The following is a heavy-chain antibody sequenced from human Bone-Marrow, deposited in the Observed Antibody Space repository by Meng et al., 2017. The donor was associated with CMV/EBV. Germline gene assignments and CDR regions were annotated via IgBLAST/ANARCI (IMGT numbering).Heavy chain of an antibody. CDR3: ARGQDQIPYYDSSGPSA. V-gene: IGHV3-30-3*01. CDR2: ISYDGSNK. CDR1: GFTFSSYA. D-gene: IGHD3-22*01. Sequence: GESLKISCAASGFTFSSYAMHWVRQAPGKGLEWVAVISYDGSNKYYADSVKGRFTISRDNSKNTLYLQMNSLRAEDTAVYYCARGQDQIPYYDSSGPSAWGQGTRVTGSS. J-gene: IGHJ5*02.